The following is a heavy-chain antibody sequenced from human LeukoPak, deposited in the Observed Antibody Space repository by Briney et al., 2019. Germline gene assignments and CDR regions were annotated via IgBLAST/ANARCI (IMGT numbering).Heavy chain of an antibody. Sequence: PGGSLRLSCAASGFTFSSYGMHWVRQAPGKGLEWVAVISYDGSNKYYADSVKGRFTISRDNSKNTLYLQMNSLRAEDTAVYYCARPRLDYYDSSGYSHYFDYWGQGTLVTVSS. D-gene: IGHD3-22*01. CDR2: ISYDGSNK. V-gene: IGHV3-30*03. J-gene: IGHJ4*02. CDR1: GFTFSSYG. CDR3: ARPRLDYYDSSGYSHYFDY.